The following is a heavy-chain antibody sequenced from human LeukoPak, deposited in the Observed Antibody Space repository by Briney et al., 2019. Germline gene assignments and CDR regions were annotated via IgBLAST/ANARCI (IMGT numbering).Heavy chain of an antibody. CDR3: ARGRRDYGFDY. Sequence: GGSLRLSCAASGFTFSSYWMHWVRQAPGKGLVWVSRIKSDGSNTNYADSAKGRFTISRDNAKNTLHLQMNSLRAEDTAVYYCARGRRDYGFDYWGQGTLVTVSS. V-gene: IGHV3-74*01. CDR1: GFTFSSYW. D-gene: IGHD4-17*01. J-gene: IGHJ4*02. CDR2: IKSDGSNT.